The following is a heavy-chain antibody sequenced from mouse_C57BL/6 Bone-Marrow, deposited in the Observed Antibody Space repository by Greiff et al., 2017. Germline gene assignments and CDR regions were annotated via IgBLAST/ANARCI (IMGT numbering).Heavy chain of an antibody. J-gene: IGHJ3*01. Sequence: VQLQQPGAELVRPGSSVKLSCKASGYTFTSYWMHWVKQRPIQGLEWIGNIDPSDSETHYNQKFKDKATLTVDKSSRTADMQLSRLTSEDSAVYYWARGGYGSGCADWGEGTLVTVSA. D-gene: IGHD1-2*01. CDR1: GYTFTSYW. CDR3: ARGGYGSGCAD. CDR2: IDPSDSET. V-gene: IGHV1-52*01.